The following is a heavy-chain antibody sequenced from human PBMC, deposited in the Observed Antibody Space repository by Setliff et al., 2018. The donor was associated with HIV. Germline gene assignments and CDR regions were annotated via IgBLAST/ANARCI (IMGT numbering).Heavy chain of an antibody. Sequence: PSETLSLTCTVSGGSFTSRSYYWGWIRQPPGKGLEWIGSIFYSGITYYNPSLKSRVTISVDTSKNQFSLNLTSVTSADTAVYYCARSKSFYDFWGGYYTHGAFKMWGLGTMGTVSS. V-gene: IGHV4-39*01. D-gene: IGHD3-3*01. CDR2: IFYSGIT. J-gene: IGHJ3*02. CDR1: GGSFTSRSYY. CDR3: ARSKSFYDFWGGYYTHGAFKM.